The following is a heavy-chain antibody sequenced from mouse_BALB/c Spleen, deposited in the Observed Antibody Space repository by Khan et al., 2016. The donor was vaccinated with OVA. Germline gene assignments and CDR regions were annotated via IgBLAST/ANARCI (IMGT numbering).Heavy chain of an antibody. Sequence: QVQLQQSGPELVKPGASVKMSCKASGHTFTAYYINWVKQTPGQGLQWIGWIHPGSDNTKYNERFKGKATLTVDTSSSTAYMQLSSLTSEDTAVYFCAGGFDYWGHGTTLTVSS. V-gene: IGHV1-84*02. CDR2: IHPGSDNT. CDR3: AGGFDY. J-gene: IGHJ2*01. CDR1: GHTFTAYY.